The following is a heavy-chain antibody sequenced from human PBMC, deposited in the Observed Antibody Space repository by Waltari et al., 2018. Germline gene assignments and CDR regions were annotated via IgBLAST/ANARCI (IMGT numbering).Heavy chain of an antibody. CDR3: AKGRNYYGMDV. J-gene: IGHJ6*02. CDR1: GGTFDHYA. Sequence: EVQLVESGGVVVQHGGSLRLSCAASGGTFDHYAEHRGRQAPGEGLEWVSLISWDGGSTYYADSVKARFTISRDNSKNSLYLQMNSLRAEDTALYYCAKGRNYYGMDVWGQGTTVTVSS. CDR2: ISWDGGST. V-gene: IGHV3-43D*04.